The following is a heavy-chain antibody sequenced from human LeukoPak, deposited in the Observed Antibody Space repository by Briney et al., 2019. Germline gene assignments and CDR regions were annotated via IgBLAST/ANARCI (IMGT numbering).Heavy chain of an antibody. CDR1: GGTFSSYV. CDR2: IIPIFGTA. J-gene: IGHJ4*02. V-gene: IGHV1-69*06. CDR3: ASHSRGGQEAGSFYVDY. D-gene: IGHD3-10*01. Sequence: SVNVSCKASGGTFSSYVISWVRQAPGQGLEWMGGIIPIFGTANYAQKFQDRVTITADKSSTTAFMELSSLRSEDTAVYYCASHSRGGQEAGSFYVDYWGQGTLVTVSS.